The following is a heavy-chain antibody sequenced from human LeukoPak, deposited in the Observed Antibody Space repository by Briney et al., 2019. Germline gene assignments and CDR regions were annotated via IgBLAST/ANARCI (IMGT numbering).Heavy chain of an antibody. D-gene: IGHD1-14*01. J-gene: IGHJ4*02. CDR1: GYTFTSYY. CDR3: ARDSNRYDFDY. V-gene: IGHV1-46*01. CDR2: INPSGGST. Sequence: ASVKVSCKASGYTFTSYYMHWVRQAPGQGLEWMGIINPSGGSTSYAQKFQGRVTMTRDMPTSTVYMELSSLRSEDTAVYYCARDSNRYDFDYRGQGTLVTVSS.